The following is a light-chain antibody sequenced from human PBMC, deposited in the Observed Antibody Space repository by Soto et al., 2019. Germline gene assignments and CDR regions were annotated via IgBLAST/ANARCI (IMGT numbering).Light chain of an antibody. V-gene: IGLV2-14*01. CDR3: SSHANNTL. Sequence: QSALTQPASVSGSPGQSITISCTGTSRDVGDYNDVSCYQQHPGKAPKFMISEVSNRPSGVSNRFSGSKSGNTASLTISGLQAEDEADYYCSSHANNTLFGGGTKLTVL. J-gene: IGLJ2*01. CDR1: SRDVGDYND. CDR2: EVS.